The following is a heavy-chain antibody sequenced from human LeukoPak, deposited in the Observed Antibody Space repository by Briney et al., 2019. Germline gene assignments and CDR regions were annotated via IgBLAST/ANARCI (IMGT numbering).Heavy chain of an antibody. D-gene: IGHD5-24*01. CDR3: AREAGYGMATIFYGAFDI. Sequence: ASVKVSCKASGYTFTSYYMHWVRQAPGQGLEWMGIINPSGGSTSYAQKFQGRVTMTRDTSTSTVYMELSSLRSEDTAVYYCAREAGYGMATIFYGAFDIWGQGTMVTVSS. CDR1: GYTFTSYY. J-gene: IGHJ3*02. CDR2: INPSGGST. V-gene: IGHV1-46*01.